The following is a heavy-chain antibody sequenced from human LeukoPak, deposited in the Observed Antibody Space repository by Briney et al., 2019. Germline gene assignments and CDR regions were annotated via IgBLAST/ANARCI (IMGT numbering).Heavy chain of an antibody. Sequence: ASVKVSCKASGYTFTDYYMHWVRQAPGQGLEWMGWTHPNSGGTKYAQKFQGRVTMTRDTSISTAYMEVSSLRSDDTAVYYCARAAKWELLRGGLDYWGQGTLVTVSS. V-gene: IGHV1-2*02. D-gene: IGHD1-26*01. J-gene: IGHJ4*02. CDR2: THPNSGGT. CDR3: ARAAKWELLRGGLDY. CDR1: GYTFTDYY.